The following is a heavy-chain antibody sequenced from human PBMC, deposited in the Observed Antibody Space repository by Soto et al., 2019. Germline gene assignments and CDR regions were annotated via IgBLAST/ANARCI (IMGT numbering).Heavy chain of an antibody. CDR1: GYTLTELS. Sequence: QVQVVQSGAEVKRPGASVKVSCQVSGYTLTELSLHWVRQPPGKGLEWMGGLDPEDAETIFAQKFQGRVTLTEDTSTDSAYMELSSLGSDDTAVYYCATRTYYDYVWGSFDYWGQGTPVTVSS. V-gene: IGHV1-24*01. D-gene: IGHD3-16*01. CDR3: ATRTYYDYVWGSFDY. J-gene: IGHJ4*02. CDR2: LDPEDAET.